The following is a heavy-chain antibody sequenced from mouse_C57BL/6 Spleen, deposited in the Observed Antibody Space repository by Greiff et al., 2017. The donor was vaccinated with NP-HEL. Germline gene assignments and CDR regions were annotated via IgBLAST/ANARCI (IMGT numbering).Heavy chain of an antibody. CDR2: ISDGGSYT. D-gene: IGHD1-1*02. CDR1: GFTFSSYA. V-gene: IGHV5-4*03. J-gene: IGHJ4*01. CDR3: ARGYDFYAMDY. Sequence: EVKVEESGGGLVKPGGSLKLSCAASGFTFSSYAMSWVRQTPEKRLEWVATISDGGSYTYYPDNVKGRFTISRDNAKNNLYLQMSHLKSEDTAMYYCARGYDFYAMDYWGQGTSVTVSS.